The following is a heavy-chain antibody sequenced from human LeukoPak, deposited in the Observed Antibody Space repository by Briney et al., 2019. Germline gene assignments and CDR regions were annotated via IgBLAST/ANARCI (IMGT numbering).Heavy chain of an antibody. V-gene: IGHV3-53*01. Sequence: PGGSLRHSCAASGFTVRDNYMSWVRQAPGKGLECVSVISNGGNTYYADSVKGRFTISRDISKNTVYLQMNSLRAEDTGVYYCAGDKTTSGYYEFDFWGQGALVTVSS. CDR3: AGDKTTSGYYEFDF. D-gene: IGHD5-12*01. CDR2: ISNGGNT. CDR1: GFTVRDNY. J-gene: IGHJ4*02.